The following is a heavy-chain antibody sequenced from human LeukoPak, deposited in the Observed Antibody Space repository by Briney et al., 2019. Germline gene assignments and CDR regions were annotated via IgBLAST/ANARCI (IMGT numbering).Heavy chain of an antibody. CDR3: ARWYCSSTSCSSYYGMDV. D-gene: IGHD2-2*01. J-gene: IGHJ6*02. CDR1: GFTFRSYG. V-gene: IGHV3-30*02. Sequence: GGSLRLSCAASGFTFRSYGMHWVRQAPGKGLEWVAFIRDDGSNKYYADSVKGRFTISRDNSKNTLYLQMNSLGAEDTAVYYCARWYCSSTSCSSYYGMDVWGQGTTVTVSS. CDR2: IRDDGSNK.